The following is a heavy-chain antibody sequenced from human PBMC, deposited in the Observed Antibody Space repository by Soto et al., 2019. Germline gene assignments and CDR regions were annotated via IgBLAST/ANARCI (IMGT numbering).Heavy chain of an antibody. D-gene: IGHD1-1*01. V-gene: IGHV1-46*03. Sequence: ASVKVSCKASGYTFTSYYMHWVRQAPGQGLEWMGIINPSGGSTSYAQKFQGRDTMTRDTSTSTVYMELSSLRSEDTAVYYCARVLPETTLGNYYYYYYMDVWGKGTTVTVSS. CDR2: INPSGGST. CDR3: ARVLPETTLGNYYYYYYMDV. J-gene: IGHJ6*03. CDR1: GYTFTSYY.